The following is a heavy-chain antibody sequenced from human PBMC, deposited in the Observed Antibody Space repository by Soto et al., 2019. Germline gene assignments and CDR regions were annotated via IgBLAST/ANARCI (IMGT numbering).Heavy chain of an antibody. D-gene: IGHD5-18*01. Sequence: QVQLVQSGAEVKKPGSSVKVSCKASGGTFSSYAISWVRQAPGQGLEWMGGIIPIFGTANYAQKFQGRVTISADECTSTAYMELSSLRSGDTAVYYCAREDGYSYGHNWFDPWGQGTLVTVSS. J-gene: IGHJ5*02. CDR2: IIPIFGTA. CDR1: GGTFSSYA. CDR3: AREDGYSYGHNWFDP. V-gene: IGHV1-69*12.